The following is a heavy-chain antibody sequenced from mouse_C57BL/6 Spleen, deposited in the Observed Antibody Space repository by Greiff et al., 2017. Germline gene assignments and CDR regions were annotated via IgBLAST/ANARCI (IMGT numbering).Heavy chain of an antibody. J-gene: IGHJ1*03. CDR2: INPNYGTT. CDR1: GYSFTDYN. Sequence: EVKLVESGPELVKPGASVKISCKASGYSFTDYNMNWVKQSNGKSLEWIGVINPNYGTTSYNQKFKGKATLTVDPSSSTAYMQLNSLTSEDSAVYYCARSEFTTVVGSYWYFDVWGTGTTVTVSS. V-gene: IGHV1-39*01. CDR3: ARSEFTTVVGSYWYFDV. D-gene: IGHD1-1*01.